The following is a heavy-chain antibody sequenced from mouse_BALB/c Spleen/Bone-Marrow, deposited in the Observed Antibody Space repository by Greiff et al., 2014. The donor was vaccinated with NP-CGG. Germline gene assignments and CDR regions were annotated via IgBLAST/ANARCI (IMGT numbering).Heavy chain of an antibody. CDR1: GYSITSDYA. CDR3: TRGTTAGFAY. V-gene: IGHV3-2*02. Sequence: EVQLQQSGPGLAKPSQSLSLTCTVTGYSITSDYAWNWIRQFPGNKLEWMGYISYSANTNYNPSLKSRISITRDTSKNRFFLQLKSVTAEDTATYYCTRGTTAGFAYWGLGTLVTVPA. D-gene: IGHD1-2*01. CDR2: ISYSANT. J-gene: IGHJ3*01.